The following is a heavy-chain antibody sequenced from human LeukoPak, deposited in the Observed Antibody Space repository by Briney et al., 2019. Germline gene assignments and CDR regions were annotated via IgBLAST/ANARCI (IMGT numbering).Heavy chain of an antibody. D-gene: IGHD1-7*01. CDR2: IYYSGST. CDR3: ARATEDWNCGVNWFDP. Sequence: PSETLSLTCTVSGGSISSSSYYWGWIRQPPGKGLEWIGSIYYSGSTYYNPSLKSRVTISVDTSKNQFSLKLSSVTAADTAVYYCARATEDWNCGVNWFDPWGQGTLVTVSS. CDR1: GGSISSSSYY. V-gene: IGHV4-39*07. J-gene: IGHJ5*02.